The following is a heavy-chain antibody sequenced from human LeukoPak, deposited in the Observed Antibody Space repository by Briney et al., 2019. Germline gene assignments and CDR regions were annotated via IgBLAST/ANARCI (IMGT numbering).Heavy chain of an antibody. J-gene: IGHJ4*02. CDR3: TLVPLG. CDR2: ISNSGTIM. Sequence: GGSLRLSCAASGFTFSSYEMNWVRQAPGKGLEWISYISNSGTIMYYANSVKGRFTISRDDAKSSLYLQLNSLRAEDTAVYYCTLVPLGWGQGTLVTVSS. V-gene: IGHV3-48*03. CDR1: GFTFSSYE. D-gene: IGHD2-8*02.